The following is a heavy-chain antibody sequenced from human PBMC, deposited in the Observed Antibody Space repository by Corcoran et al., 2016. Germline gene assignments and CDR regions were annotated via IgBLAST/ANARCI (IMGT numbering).Heavy chain of an antibody. J-gene: IGHJ6*02. CDR1: GFTFSNAW. D-gene: IGHD4-17*01. CDR3: TTGHTDYGGAEYYYYYGMDV. V-gene: IGHV3-15*01. CDR2: IKSKTDGGTT. Sequence: EVQLVESGGGLVKPGGSLRLSCAASGFTFSNAWMSWVRQAPGKGLEWVGRIKSKTDGGTTDYAAPVKGRFTISRDDSKNTLYLQMNSLKTEDTAVYYCTTGHTDYGGAEYYYYYGMDVWGQGTTVTVSS.